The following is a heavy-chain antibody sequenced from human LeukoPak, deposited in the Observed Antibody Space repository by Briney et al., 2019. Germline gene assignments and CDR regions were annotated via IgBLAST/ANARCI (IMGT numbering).Heavy chain of an antibody. CDR1: GFTFSSYD. V-gene: IGHV3-48*01. CDR3: AELGITMIGGV. Sequence: GGSLRLSCAASGFTFSSYDMNWVRQAPGKGPEWVSYISSRGTTMYYADSVKGRFTISRDNAKKSLDLQMNSLRAEDTAVYYCAELGITMIGGVWGKGTTVTISS. D-gene: IGHD3-10*02. J-gene: IGHJ6*04. CDR2: ISSRGTTM.